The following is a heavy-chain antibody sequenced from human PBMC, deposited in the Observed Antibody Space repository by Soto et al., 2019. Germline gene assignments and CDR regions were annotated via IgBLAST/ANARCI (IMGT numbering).Heavy chain of an antibody. CDR1: GFTFSSYS. V-gene: IGHV3-48*02. CDR3: ARPEYSSSSYGMDV. CDR2: ISSSSSTI. J-gene: IGHJ6*02. Sequence: GGSLRLSYAASGFTFSSYSMNWVRQAPGKGLEWVSYISSSSSTIYYADSVKGRFTISRDNAKNSLYLQMNSLRDEDTAVYYCARPEYSSSSYGMDVWGQGTTVTV. D-gene: IGHD6-6*01.